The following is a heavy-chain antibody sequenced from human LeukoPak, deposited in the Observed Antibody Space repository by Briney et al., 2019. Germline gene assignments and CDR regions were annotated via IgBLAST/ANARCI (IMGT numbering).Heavy chain of an antibody. Sequence: GGSLRLSCAASGFTFSSYWMHWVRQAPGEGLGWVSRINSDGSSTSYADSVKGRFTISRDNAKNTLYLQMNSLRAEDTAVYYCAREMTTAPHFDYWGQGTLVTVSS. D-gene: IGHD4-11*01. J-gene: IGHJ4*02. CDR2: INSDGSST. CDR1: GFTFSSYW. CDR3: AREMTTAPHFDY. V-gene: IGHV3-74*01.